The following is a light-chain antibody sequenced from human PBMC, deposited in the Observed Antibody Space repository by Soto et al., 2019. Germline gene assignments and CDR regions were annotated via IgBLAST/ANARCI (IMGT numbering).Light chain of an antibody. Sequence: EIVMTHSPATLSVSPGERATLSCRASQSVSNNLAWYQQKPGQAPRLLIYGASTRATAIPARFSGSGSGTEFTLTISSLQSEDFAVYYCQQRDNWPLTFGGGTKVEIK. V-gene: IGKV3-15*01. CDR2: GAS. J-gene: IGKJ4*01. CDR3: QQRDNWPLT. CDR1: QSVSNN.